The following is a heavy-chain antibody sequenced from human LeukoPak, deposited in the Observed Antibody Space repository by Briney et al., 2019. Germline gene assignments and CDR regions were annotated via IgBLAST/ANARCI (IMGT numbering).Heavy chain of an antibody. CDR2: INPNSGGT. J-gene: IGHJ3*02. V-gene: IGHV1-2*02. D-gene: IGHD3-10*01. CDR1: GYTFTGYY. Sequence: ASVKVSCKASGYTFTGYYMHWVRQAPGQGLEWMGWINPNSGGTNYAQKFQGRVTMTRDTSINTAYMELSRLRSDDTAVYYCARGGKILITMVRGVLASRDALDIWGQGTMVTVSS. CDR3: ARGGKILITMVRGVLASRDALDI.